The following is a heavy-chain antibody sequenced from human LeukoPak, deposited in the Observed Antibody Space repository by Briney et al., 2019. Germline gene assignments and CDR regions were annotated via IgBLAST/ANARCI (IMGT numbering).Heavy chain of an antibody. CDR3: ARGLGVVTAQSEQPKPRYFDL. V-gene: IGHV1-18*01. J-gene: IGHJ2*01. Sequence: GASVKVSCKASGYTFISYGISWVRQPPRQGLEGMGGISGYNGNTNYAQNLQGRVTMTTDTSTSTAYMELRSLRSDDTAVYYCARGLGVVTAQSEQPKPRYFDLWGRGTQVTVSS. CDR2: ISGYNGNT. CDR1: GYTFISYG. D-gene: IGHD2-21*02.